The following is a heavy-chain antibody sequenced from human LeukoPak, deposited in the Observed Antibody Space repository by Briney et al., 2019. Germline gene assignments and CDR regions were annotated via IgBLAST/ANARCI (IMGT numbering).Heavy chain of an antibody. J-gene: IGHJ4*02. D-gene: IGHD6-13*01. CDR2: IWYDGSNK. Sequence: GRSLRLSCAASGFTFSSYGMHWVRQAPGKGLEWVAVIWYDGSNKYYADSVEGRFTISRDNSKNTLYLQMNSLRAEDTAVYYCARVVAAAGIDYWGQGTLVTVSS. CDR1: GFTFSSYG. V-gene: IGHV3-33*01. CDR3: ARVVAAAGIDY.